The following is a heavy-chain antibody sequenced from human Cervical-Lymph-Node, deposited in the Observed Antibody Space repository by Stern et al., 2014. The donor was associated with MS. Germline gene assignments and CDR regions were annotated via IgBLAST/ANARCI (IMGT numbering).Heavy chain of an antibody. CDR2: IYYSGTT. D-gene: IGHD3-10*01. Sequence: QLQLQESGPGLVRPSETLSLTCTVSGGSITSAAYYWNWIRQHPGKGLEWIGYIYYSGTTYYNSSLKSRVTISIDTSKNQFSLKLSSVTAADTAVYYCARLDFGEYNFDFWGQGTLVTVSS. CDR3: ARLDFGEYNFDF. CDR1: GGSITSAAYY. V-gene: IGHV4-31*03. J-gene: IGHJ4*02.